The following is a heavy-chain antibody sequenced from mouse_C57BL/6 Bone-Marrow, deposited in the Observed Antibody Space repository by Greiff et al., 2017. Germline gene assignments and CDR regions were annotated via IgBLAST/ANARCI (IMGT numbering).Heavy chain of an antibody. V-gene: IGHV1-19*01. CDR3: ARTILRSFDY. J-gene: IGHJ2*01. Sequence: VQLKESGPVLVKPGASVKMSCKASGYTFTDYYMNWVKQSHGKSLEWIGVINPYNGGTSYNQKFKGKATLTVDKSSSTAYMELNSLTSEDSAVYYCARTILRSFDYWGQGTTLTVSS. CDR2: INPYNGGT. D-gene: IGHD1-1*01. CDR1: GYTFTDYY.